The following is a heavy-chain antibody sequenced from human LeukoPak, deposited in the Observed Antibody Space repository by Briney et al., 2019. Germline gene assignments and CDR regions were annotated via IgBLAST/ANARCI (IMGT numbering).Heavy chain of an antibody. Sequence: GGSLRLSCVASGFTFSSYWMHWVRQDPRKGLVWVSRINGDGRNINYADSVRGRFTISRDNAKNTLHLQMNTLRVEDTAVYYCTRDLMDYDVSTGLHHYYMDVWGQGTTVTVSS. CDR2: INGDGRNI. D-gene: IGHD3-9*01. CDR3: TRDLMDYDVSTGLHHYYMDV. J-gene: IGHJ6*02. V-gene: IGHV3-74*01. CDR1: GFTFSSYW.